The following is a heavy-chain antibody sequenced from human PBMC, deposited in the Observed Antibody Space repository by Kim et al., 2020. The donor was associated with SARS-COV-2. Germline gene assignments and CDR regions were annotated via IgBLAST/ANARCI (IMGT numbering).Heavy chain of an antibody. D-gene: IGHD3-3*01. V-gene: IGHV3-11*01. CDR3: ARLVEWLLYDGAPPDY. Sequence: SVKGRFTISRDNAKNSLYLQMNSLRAEDTAVYYCARLVEWLLYDGAPPDYWGQGTLVTVSS. J-gene: IGHJ4*02.